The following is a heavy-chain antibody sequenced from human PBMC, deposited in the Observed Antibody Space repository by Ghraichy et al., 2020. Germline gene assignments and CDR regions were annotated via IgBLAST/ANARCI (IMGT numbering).Heavy chain of an antibody. Sequence: GGSLRLSCSASGFTFSSYAIHWVRQPPGKGLEYVSGLSGNGVNTYYADSLKGRFIISRDNSKNTLYLRVSSLRPEDTALYYCVKDQDGFINNWSYAFDIWGQGTMVTVSS. CDR3: VKDQDGFINNWSYAFDI. V-gene: IGHV3-64D*06. CDR1: GFTFSSYA. J-gene: IGHJ3*02. CDR2: LSGNGVNT. D-gene: IGHD1-1*01.